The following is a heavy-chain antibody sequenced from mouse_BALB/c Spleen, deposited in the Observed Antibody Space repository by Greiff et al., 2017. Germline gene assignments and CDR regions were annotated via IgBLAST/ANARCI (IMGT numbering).Heavy chain of an antibody. CDR1: GFNIKDTY. J-gene: IGHJ2*01. V-gene: IGHV14-3*02. Sequence: VQLQQSGAELVKPGASVKLSCTASGFNIKDTYMHWVKQRPEQGLEWIGRIDPANGNTKYDPKFQGKATITADTSSNTAYLQLSSLTSEDTAVYYCARAITTVVGGDYFDYWGQGTTLTVSS. D-gene: IGHD1-1*01. CDR2: IDPANGNT. CDR3: ARAITTVVGGDYFDY.